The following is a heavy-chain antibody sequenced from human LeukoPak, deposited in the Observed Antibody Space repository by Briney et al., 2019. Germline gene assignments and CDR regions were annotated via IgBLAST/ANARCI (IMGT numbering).Heavy chain of an antibody. V-gene: IGHV3-30*04. CDR2: ISYDGSNK. CDR1: GFTFSSYT. D-gene: IGHD6-19*01. CDR3: ARAIAVAGNYYYYGMDV. Sequence: GRSLRLSCAASGFTFSSYTMHWVRQAPGKGLEWVAVISYDGSNKYYADSVQGRFTISRDNAKNSLYLQMNSLRAEDTAVYYCARAIAVAGNYYYYGMDVWGQGTTVTVSS. J-gene: IGHJ6*02.